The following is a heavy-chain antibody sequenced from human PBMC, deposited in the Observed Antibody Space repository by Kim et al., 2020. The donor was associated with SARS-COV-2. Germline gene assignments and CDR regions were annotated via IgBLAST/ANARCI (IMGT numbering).Heavy chain of an antibody. CDR1: GGSFSGYY. D-gene: IGHD3-10*01. CDR3: ARGLKYYYGSGRPYYFDY. V-gene: IGHV4-34*01. J-gene: IGHJ4*02. CDR2: INHSGST. Sequence: SETLSLTCAVYGGSFSGYYWSWIRQPPGKGLEWIGEINHSGSTNYNPSLKSRVTISVDTSKNQFSLKLSSVTAADTAVYYCARGLKYYYGSGRPYYFDYWGQGTLVTVSS.